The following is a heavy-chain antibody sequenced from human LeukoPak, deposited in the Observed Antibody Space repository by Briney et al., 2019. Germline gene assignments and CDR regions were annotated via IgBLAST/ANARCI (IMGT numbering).Heavy chain of an antibody. V-gene: IGHV4-61*02. J-gene: IGHJ5*02. CDR1: GGSISSGDYY. CDR2: IYTTGST. CDR3: ARDRGISTARGVPSWFDP. D-gene: IGHD3-10*01. Sequence: PSETLSLTCTASGGSISSGDYYWTWIRQPAGKGLEWIGRIYTTGSTSYNPSLKNRVTISVDTSKNQISLKLSSVTAADTAVYYCARDRGISTARGVPSWFDPWGQGTLVTVSS.